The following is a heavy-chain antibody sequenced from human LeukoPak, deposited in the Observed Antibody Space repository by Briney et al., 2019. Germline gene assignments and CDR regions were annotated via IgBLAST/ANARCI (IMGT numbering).Heavy chain of an antibody. CDR2: IYYSGST. CDR3: ARGTEYYDFWSGYFNYYYYYMDV. Sequence: PSETLSLTCTVSGGSISSSSYYWGWIRQPPGKGLEWIGSIYYSGSTYYNPSLKSRVTISVDTSKNQFSLKLSSVTAADTAVYYCARGTEYYDFWSGYFNYYYYYMDVWGKGTTVTVSS. V-gene: IGHV4-39*07. J-gene: IGHJ6*03. CDR1: GGSISSSSYY. D-gene: IGHD3-3*01.